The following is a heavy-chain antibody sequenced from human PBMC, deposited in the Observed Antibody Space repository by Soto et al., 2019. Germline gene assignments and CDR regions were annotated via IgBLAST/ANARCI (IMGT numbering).Heavy chain of an antibody. D-gene: IGHD3-3*01. CDR1: GGSISSYY. CDR3: ARGGGITIFGVVTNWFDP. Sequence: SETLSLTCTVSGGSISSYYWSWIRQPPGKGLEWIGYIYYSGSTNYNPSLKSRVTISVETSKNQFSLKLSSVTAADTAVYYCARGGGITIFGVVTNWFDPWGQGTLVTVSS. J-gene: IGHJ5*02. V-gene: IGHV4-59*01. CDR2: IYYSGST.